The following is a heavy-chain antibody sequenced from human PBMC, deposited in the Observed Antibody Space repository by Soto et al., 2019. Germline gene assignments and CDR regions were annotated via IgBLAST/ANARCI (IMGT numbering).Heavy chain of an antibody. J-gene: IGHJ4*02. D-gene: IGHD1-1*01. CDR3: AKESGSRQLFAS. Sequence: PGGSLTLSCAASGFTFSSYGMNWVRQAPGKGLEWVSAISSTGGNTYYADSVKGRVTISRDNSENTLYLQMIRLRAQHPAVYYCAKESGSRQLFASRSEGALVTVS. CDR2: ISSTGGNT. CDR1: GFTFSSYG. V-gene: IGHV3-23*01.